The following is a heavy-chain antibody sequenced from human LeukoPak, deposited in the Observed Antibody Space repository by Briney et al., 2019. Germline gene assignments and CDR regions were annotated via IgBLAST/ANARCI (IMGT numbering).Heavy chain of an antibody. Sequence: GGSLRLSCVPSGITFSNSALSWVRQAPGKGLEWVSTITKSGDQTHYADSVRGLFTISRDNAKNNLYLQMNTLRAEDTAAYYCARDFPGDRDSWGQGTLVTVSS. J-gene: IGHJ4*02. CDR2: ITKSGDQT. V-gene: IGHV3-23*01. CDR1: GITFSNSA. D-gene: IGHD4-17*01. CDR3: ARDFPGDRDS.